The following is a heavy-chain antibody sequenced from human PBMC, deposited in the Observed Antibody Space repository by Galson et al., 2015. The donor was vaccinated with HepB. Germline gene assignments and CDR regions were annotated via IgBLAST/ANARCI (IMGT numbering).Heavy chain of an antibody. V-gene: IGHV5-51*01. Sequence: QSGAEVKKPGESLKISCKGSGYSFTSYWIGWVRQMPGKGLEWMGIIYPGDSDTRYSPSFQGQVTISADKSISTAYLQWSSLKASDTAMYYCARRFYGSGSHDAFDIWGQGTMVTVSS. CDR1: GYSFTSYW. CDR2: IYPGDSDT. D-gene: IGHD3-10*01. CDR3: ARRFYGSGSHDAFDI. J-gene: IGHJ3*02.